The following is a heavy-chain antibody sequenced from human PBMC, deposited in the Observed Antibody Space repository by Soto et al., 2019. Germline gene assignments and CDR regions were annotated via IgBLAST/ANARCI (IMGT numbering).Heavy chain of an antibody. CDR3: ARGNSPVNVY. Sequence: VGSLRLSCAASGFTFSNYEMNWVRQAPGKGLEWVSYITSSGSTIYYADSVKGRFTISRDNAKNSLYLQMNNLRAEDTAVYYCARGNSPVNVYWGQGTLVTVSS. V-gene: IGHV3-48*03. CDR1: GFTFSNYE. D-gene: IGHD3-16*02. J-gene: IGHJ4*02. CDR2: ITSSGSTI.